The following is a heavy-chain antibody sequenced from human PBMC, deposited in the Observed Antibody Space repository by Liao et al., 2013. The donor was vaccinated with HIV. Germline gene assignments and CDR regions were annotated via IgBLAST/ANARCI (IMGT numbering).Heavy chain of an antibody. V-gene: IGHV4-61*02. J-gene: IGHJ5*02. Sequence: QVQLQESGPGLVKPSQTLSLTCTVSNSSFNSGSYYWSWIRQSAGKGLEWIGRIYKSGPTYYNSSLKSRVTMSLDTSRNQISLKLRSVTAADTAVYYCARIVVAGTFRFDPWGQGTLVTVSS. CDR2: IYKSGPT. CDR1: NSSFNSGSYY. CDR3: ARIVVAGTFRFDP. D-gene: IGHD6-19*01.